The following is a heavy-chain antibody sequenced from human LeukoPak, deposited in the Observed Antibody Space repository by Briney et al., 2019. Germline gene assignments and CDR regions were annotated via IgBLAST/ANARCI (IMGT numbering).Heavy chain of an antibody. CDR2: MNPNSGNT. J-gene: IGHJ6*02. D-gene: IGHD1/OR15-1a*01. Sequence: ASVKVSCKASGYTFTSYAMHWVRQAPGQGLEWVGWMNPNSGNTGYAQKFQGRVTMTRNTSITTTYLELSSLRSEDTAVYYCASHRGTYYQYYYGMDVWGQGTTVTVSS. CDR3: ASHRGTYYQYYYGMDV. V-gene: IGHV1-8*02. CDR1: GYTFTSYA.